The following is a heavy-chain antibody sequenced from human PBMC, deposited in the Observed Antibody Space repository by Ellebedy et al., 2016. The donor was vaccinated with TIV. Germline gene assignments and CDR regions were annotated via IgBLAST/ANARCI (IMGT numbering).Heavy chain of an antibody. CDR3: ARGRTVRGWLDY. D-gene: IGHD3-10*01. CDR1: GGSISSYY. J-gene: IGHJ4*02. CDR2: IYYSGST. V-gene: IGHV4-59*08. Sequence: SETLSLTCTVSGGSISSYYWSWIRQPPGKGLEWIGYIYYSGSTNYNPSLKSRVTISVDTSKNQFSLKLTSVTAADTAFYYCARGRTVRGWLDYWGRGTLVSVSS.